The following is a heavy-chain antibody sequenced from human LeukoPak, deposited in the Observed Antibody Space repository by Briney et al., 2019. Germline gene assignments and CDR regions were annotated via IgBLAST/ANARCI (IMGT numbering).Heavy chain of an antibody. CDR1: GGSISSGDYY. D-gene: IGHD5-12*01. CDR2: IYYSGSN. V-gene: IGHV4-39*07. Sequence: SETLSLTCTVSGGSISSGDYYWSWIRQPPGKGLEWIGSIYYSGSNYYNPSLKSRVTISVDTSKNQFSLKLSSVTAADTAVYYCATVWIKEYYFDYWGQGTPVTVSS. CDR3: ATVWIKEYYFDY. J-gene: IGHJ4*02.